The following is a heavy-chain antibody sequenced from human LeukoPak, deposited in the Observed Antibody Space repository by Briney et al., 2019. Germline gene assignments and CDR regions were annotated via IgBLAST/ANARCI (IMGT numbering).Heavy chain of an antibody. J-gene: IGHJ4*02. Sequence: PSETLSLTCTVSGGSISSYYWSWIRQPPGKGLEWIGYIYYSGSTNYNPSLKSRVTISIDTSKKQFSLRLTSVTAADTPVYYCARDPYADYGSFDYWGQGTLVTVST. CDR1: GGSISSYY. CDR2: IYYSGST. D-gene: IGHD4-17*01. V-gene: IGHV4-59*01. CDR3: ARDPYADYGSFDY.